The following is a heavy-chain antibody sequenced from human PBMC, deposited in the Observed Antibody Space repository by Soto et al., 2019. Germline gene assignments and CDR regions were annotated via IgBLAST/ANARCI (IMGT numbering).Heavy chain of an antibody. V-gene: IGHV1-69*13. CDR1: GGTFSSYA. D-gene: IGHD2-2*01. CDR2: IIPISGTA. Sequence: GASVKVSCKASGGTFSSYAISWVRQAPGQGLEWMGGIIPISGTANYAQKFQGRVTITADESTSTAYMELSSLRSEDTAVYYCARSQGSSTSLEIYYYYYYGMDVWGKWTMATVSS. CDR3: ARSQGSSTSLEIYYYYYYGMDV. J-gene: IGHJ6*04.